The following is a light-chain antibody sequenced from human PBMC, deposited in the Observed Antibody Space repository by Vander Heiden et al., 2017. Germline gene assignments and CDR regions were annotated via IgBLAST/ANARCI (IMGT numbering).Light chain of an antibody. CDR1: QGGLHRSNSKQC. J-gene: IGKJ4*01. CDR2: WAS. Sequence: DVVMTQSPASPPASLGERATINCNSSQGGLHRSNSKQCVAWYQQKPGHPPNLLIYWASTRRSGVPDRFSGSGSGTDFTLTISGLQAEDAAVYYCQQYLNSPLTFGGGTKVEIK. V-gene: IGKV4-1*01. CDR3: QQYLNSPLT.